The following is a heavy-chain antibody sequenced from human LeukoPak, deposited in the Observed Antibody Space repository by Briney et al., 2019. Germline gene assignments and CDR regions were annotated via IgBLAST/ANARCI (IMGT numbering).Heavy chain of an antibody. V-gene: IGHV1-69*04. CDR2: IIPILGIA. J-gene: IGHJ4*02. CDR3: ARALTYYYDSSGYYSDY. D-gene: IGHD3-22*01. CDR1: GGTFSSYA. Sequence: SVKVSCKASGGTFSSYAISWVRQAPGQGLDWMGRIIPILGIANYAQKFQGRVTMTRDTSTSTVYMELSSLRSEDTAVYYCARALTYYYDSSGYYSDYWGQGTLVTVSS.